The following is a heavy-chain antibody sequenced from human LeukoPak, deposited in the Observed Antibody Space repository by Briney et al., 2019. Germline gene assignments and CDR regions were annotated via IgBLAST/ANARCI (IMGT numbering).Heavy chain of an antibody. CDR3: ARVVTAMGNWFDP. V-gene: IGHV4-59*01. Sequence: PSETLSLTCTVSGGTNSSYLWSWLRQPPGKGLAGIGYIYYSGSTNYNPSLKSRVTISVDTCKSQCSLKLSSVTAADTAVYYCARVVTAMGNWFDPWGQGTLVTVSS. CDR1: GGTNSSYL. J-gene: IGHJ5*02. CDR2: IYYSGST. D-gene: IGHD2-21*02.